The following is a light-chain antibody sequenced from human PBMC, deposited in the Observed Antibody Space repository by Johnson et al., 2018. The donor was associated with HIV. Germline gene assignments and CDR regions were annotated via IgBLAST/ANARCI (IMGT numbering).Light chain of an antibody. V-gene: IGLV1-51*02. CDR2: END. CDR1: SSNIGNNY. J-gene: IGLJ1*01. CDR3: GTWDTSLNAFV. Sequence: QLVLTQPPSVSAAPGQKVAISCSGSSSNIGNNYVSWYQQLQGTAPKLLIYENDKRPSGIPDRFSGSKSGMSATLAITGLQTGDEADYYCGTWDTSLNAFVLGTGTSVIVL.